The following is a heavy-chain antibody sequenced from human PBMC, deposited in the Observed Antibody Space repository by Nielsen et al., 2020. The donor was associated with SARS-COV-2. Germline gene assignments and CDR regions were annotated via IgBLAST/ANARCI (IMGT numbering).Heavy chain of an antibody. CDR1: GFTVSSNY. D-gene: IGHD3-22*01. Sequence: GESLKISCAASGFTVSSNYMSWVRQAPGKGLEWVSVIYSGGSTYYADSVKGRFTISRDNSKNTLYLQMNSLRAEDTAVYYCARGWGDSSGYYYGPRGSDAFDIWGQGTVVTVSS. J-gene: IGHJ3*02. CDR2: IYSGGST. V-gene: IGHV3-66*01. CDR3: ARGWGDSSGYYYGPRGSDAFDI.